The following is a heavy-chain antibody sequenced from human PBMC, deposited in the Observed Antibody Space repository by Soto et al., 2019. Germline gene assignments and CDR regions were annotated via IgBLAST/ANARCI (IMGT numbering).Heavy chain of an antibody. D-gene: IGHD4-4*01. CDR1: GFIFSDYA. V-gene: IGHV3-30*03. CDR3: TRDARPYSIYRCGGLGL. J-gene: IGHJ1*01. CDR2: VSSDGRQK. Sequence: QAQLVESGGGVVQPGRSLRLSCVLSGFIFSDYAMHWVRQTPGKGLEWVAIVSSDGRQKFYTDSVKGRFTISKEFSNNALFLQVNSLRPEDSGTYFCTRDARPYSIYRCGGLGLWGQGTLVTVSS.